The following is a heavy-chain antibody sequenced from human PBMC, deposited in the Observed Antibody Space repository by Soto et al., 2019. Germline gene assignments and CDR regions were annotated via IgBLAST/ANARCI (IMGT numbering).Heavy chain of an antibody. J-gene: IGHJ2*01. CDR1: GFTFSSYD. D-gene: IGHD2-2*02. Sequence: GGSLRLSCAASGFTFSSYDMHWVRQATGKGLEWVSAIGTAGDTYYPGSVKGRFTMSRENAKNSLYRQMNSLRAGVTVEYYCPRDGGSISSYINWYFDLWGRGTLVTLSS. CDR3: PRDGGSISSYINWYFDL. CDR2: IGTAGDT. V-gene: IGHV3-13*01.